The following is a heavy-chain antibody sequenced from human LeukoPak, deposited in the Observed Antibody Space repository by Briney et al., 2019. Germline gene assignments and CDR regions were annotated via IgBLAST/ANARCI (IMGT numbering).Heavy chain of an antibody. J-gene: IGHJ3*02. CDR1: GYTFTSYG. CDR3: AIYGSRNDAFDI. V-gene: IGHV1-18*01. CDR2: ISAYNGNT. D-gene: IGHD3-10*01. Sequence: ASVKVSCKASGYTFTSYGISWVRQAPGQGLEWMGWISAYNGNTNYAQKLQGRVTMTTDTSTSTAHMELRSLRSDDTAVYYCAIYGSRNDAFDIWGQGTMVTVSS.